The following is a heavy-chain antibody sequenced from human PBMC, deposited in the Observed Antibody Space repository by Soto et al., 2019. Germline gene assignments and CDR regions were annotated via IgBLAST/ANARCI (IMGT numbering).Heavy chain of an antibody. D-gene: IGHD6-6*01. V-gene: IGHV3-23*01. Sequence: GGSLRLSCAASGFTFSTYAMSWVRQAPGKGLEWVSAISGTGGSTYYADSVKGRFTMSRDNSKNTLYLQMNSLRAEDTAVYYCAKNWDTTSSSSSHWGQGTLVTVSS. CDR1: GFTFSTYA. CDR3: AKNWDTTSSSSSH. J-gene: IGHJ4*02. CDR2: ISGTGGST.